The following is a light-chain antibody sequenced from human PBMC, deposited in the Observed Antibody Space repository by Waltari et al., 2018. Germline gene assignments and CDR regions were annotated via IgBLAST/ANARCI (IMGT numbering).Light chain of an antibody. V-gene: IGKV1-39*01. CDR3: QQSYSTPGIT. CDR2: AAS. J-gene: IGKJ5*01. Sequence: DIQMTQSPSSLSASVGDRVTITCRASQSIGRYLNWYQQKPGKAPKLLIYAASSLQSGVPSRFSGSGYGTDFTLTISSLQPEDFATYYCQQSYSTPGITFGQGTRLEIK. CDR1: QSIGRY.